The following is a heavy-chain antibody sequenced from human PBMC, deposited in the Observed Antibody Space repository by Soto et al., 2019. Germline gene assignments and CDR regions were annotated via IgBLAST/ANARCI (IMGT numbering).Heavy chain of an antibody. CDR3: ARENYDSSGYYLAYYGMDV. V-gene: IGHV4-4*07. Sequence: SETLSLTCTVSGRSISSYYWSWIRQPAGKGLEWIVRIYTSGSTNYNPSLKSRVTMSVDTSKNQFSLKMSSVTAADTAVYYCARENYDSSGYYLAYYGMDVWGQGTTVTVSS. D-gene: IGHD3-22*01. J-gene: IGHJ6*02. CDR2: IYTSGST. CDR1: GRSISSYY.